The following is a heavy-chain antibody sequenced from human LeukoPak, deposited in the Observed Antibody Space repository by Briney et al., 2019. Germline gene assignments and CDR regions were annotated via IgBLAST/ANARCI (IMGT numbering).Heavy chain of an antibody. V-gene: IGHV1-46*03. CDR1: GGTFSSYA. CDR2: SNPSGAST. D-gene: IGHD4-17*01. CDR3: AQRPYGDYILY. J-gene: IGHJ4*02. Sequence: RASVKVSCKASGGTFSSYAISWVRQAPGQGLEWMGVSNPSGASTTYAQKFQGRVTMTRDTSTSTVYMELSSLRSEDTAVYYCAQRPYGDYILYWGQGTLVTVSS.